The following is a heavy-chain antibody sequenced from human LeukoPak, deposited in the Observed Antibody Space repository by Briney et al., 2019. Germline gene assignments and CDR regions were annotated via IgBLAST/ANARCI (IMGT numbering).Heavy chain of an antibody. D-gene: IGHD5-24*01. V-gene: IGHV3-13*01. CDR3: ARAVEMATLSFDY. CDR2: IGTAGDT. CDR1: GFTFSRYD. J-gene: IGHJ4*02. Sequence: PGGSLRLSCAASGFTFSRYDMHWVRHSTEKGLEWVSGIGTAGDTYYADSVKGRFTISREDAKNSLYLQVNSLRAGDTAVYYCARAVEMATLSFDYWGQGTLVTVSS.